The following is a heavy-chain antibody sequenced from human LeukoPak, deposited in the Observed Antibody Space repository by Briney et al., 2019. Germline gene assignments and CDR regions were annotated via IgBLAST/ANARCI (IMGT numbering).Heavy chain of an antibody. Sequence: PGGSLRLTCTGSGFTFSNYRMNWVRQAPGKGLEWISYSNAAGSPVSYAESVQGRFTISRDNAKNTLYLQMNSLRAEDTAVYYCARAPVAAHAFDIWGQGTMVTVSS. CDR3: ARAPVAAHAFDI. D-gene: IGHD6-6*01. CDR1: GFTFSNYR. J-gene: IGHJ3*02. V-gene: IGHV3-48*04. CDR2: SNAAGSPV.